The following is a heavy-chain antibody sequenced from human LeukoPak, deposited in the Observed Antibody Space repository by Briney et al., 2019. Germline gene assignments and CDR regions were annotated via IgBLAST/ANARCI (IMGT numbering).Heavy chain of an antibody. CDR3: AREYSYGYFPFDY. J-gene: IGHJ4*02. CDR2: INHSGST. D-gene: IGHD5-18*01. V-gene: IGHV4-34*01. CDR1: GGSLSGYY. Sequence: SETLSLTCAVYGGSLSGYYWGWIRQPPGKGLEWIGEINHSGSTNYNPSLKSRVTISVDTSKNQFSLKLSSVTAADTAVYYCAREYSYGYFPFDYWGQGTLVTVSS.